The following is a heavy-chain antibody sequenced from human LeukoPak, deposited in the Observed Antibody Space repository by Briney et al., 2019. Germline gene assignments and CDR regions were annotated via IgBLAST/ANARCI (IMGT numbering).Heavy chain of an antibody. J-gene: IGHJ2*01. Sequence: SQTLSLTCAVSGGSISSGGYSWSWIRQPPGKGLEWIGYIYHSGSTYYNPSLKSRVTISVDTSKNQFSLKLSSVTAADTAVYYCARLWGNWYFDLWGRGTLVTVSS. CDR2: IYHSGST. CDR1: GGSISSGGYS. D-gene: IGHD3-10*01. V-gene: IGHV4-30-2*01. CDR3: ARLWGNWYFDL.